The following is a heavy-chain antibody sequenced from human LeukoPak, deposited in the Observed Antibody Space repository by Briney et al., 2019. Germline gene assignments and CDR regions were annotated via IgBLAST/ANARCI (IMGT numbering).Heavy chain of an antibody. D-gene: IGHD5-18*01. Sequence: SETLSLACTVSGGSITSYYWSWIRQRAGEGRGWVGRFYPRGRTNYNPSLRSGVTISVATPSTQFFLNRSSVAGADTAVYYCARDDSYGYNWFDPWGRGNRVSVSS. CDR3: ARDDSYGYNWFDP. CDR2: FYPRGRT. J-gene: IGHJ5*02. CDR1: GGSITSYY. V-gene: IGHV4-4*07.